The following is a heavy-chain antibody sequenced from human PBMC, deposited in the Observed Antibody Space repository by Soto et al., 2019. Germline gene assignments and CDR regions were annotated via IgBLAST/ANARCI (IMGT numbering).Heavy chain of an antibody. D-gene: IGHD1-26*01. Sequence: QPGGSMELSSAASGFTFRSDAMSWVRQAPGKGLEWVSAISGSGGSTYYADSVKGRFTISRDNSKNTLYLQMNSLRAEDTAVYYCAKTPQIVGATNFDYWGQGTLVTVSS. CDR1: GFTFRSDA. CDR2: ISGSGGST. V-gene: IGHV3-23*01. J-gene: IGHJ4*02. CDR3: AKTPQIVGATNFDY.